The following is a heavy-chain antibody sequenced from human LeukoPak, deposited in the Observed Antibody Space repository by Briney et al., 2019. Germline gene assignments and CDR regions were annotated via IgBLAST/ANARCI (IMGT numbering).Heavy chain of an antibody. CDR1: GYTFTGYY. D-gene: IGHD2-8*01. J-gene: IGHJ4*02. Sequence: ASVKVSCKASGYTFTGYYMHWVRQAPGQGLEWMGWINPNSGGTNYAQKFQGRVTMTRDTSISTAYMELSRLRSDDTAVYYCARTKEGIAHFDYWGQGTLVTVSS. CDR3: ARTKEGIAHFDY. CDR2: INPNSGGT. V-gene: IGHV1-2*02.